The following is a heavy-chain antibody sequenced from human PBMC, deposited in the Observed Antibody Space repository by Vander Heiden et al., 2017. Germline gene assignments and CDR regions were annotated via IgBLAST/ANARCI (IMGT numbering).Heavy chain of an antibody. CDR3: ARDSTHVDSSGYYFVQ. CDR1: GGSISSYY. J-gene: IGHJ4*02. CDR2: IYYSGST. V-gene: IGHV4-59*01. D-gene: IGHD3-22*01. Sequence: QVQLQESGPGLVKPSETLSLTCTFSGGSISSYYWSWIRQPPGKGLEWIGYIYYSGSTNYNPSLKSRVTISVDTSKNQFSLKLSSVTAADTAVYYCARDSTHVDSSGYYFVQWGQGTLVTVSS.